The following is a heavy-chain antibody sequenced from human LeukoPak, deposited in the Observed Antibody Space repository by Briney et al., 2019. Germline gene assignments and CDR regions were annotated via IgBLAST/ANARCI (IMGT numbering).Heavy chain of an antibody. J-gene: IGHJ4*02. CDR2: ISGSGGST. V-gene: IGHV3-23*01. Sequence: GGSLRLSCTASGFTFSSYAMSWVRQAPGKGLEWVSAISGSGGSTYYADSVKGRFTISRDNSKNTLYLQMNSLRAEDTAVYYCAKAREYQLLGDYWGQGTLVTVSS. D-gene: IGHD2-2*01. CDR3: AKAREYQLLGDY. CDR1: GFTFSSYA.